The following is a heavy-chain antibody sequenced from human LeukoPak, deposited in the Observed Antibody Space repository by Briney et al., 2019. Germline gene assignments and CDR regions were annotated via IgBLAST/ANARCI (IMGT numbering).Heavy chain of an antibody. V-gene: IGHV4-34*01. J-gene: IGHJ3*02. D-gene: IGHD2-21*02. CDR3: ARFSRITPGDWGDAFDI. CDR2: IDDGGNT. Sequence: SETLSLTCSVYSGSFSDYFWSWIRQPPGKGLEWIGEIDDGGNTDYNPSLMSRVLVSMEKSKKQFYLVMGSVTAADTAVYYCARFSRITPGDWGDAFDIWSQGTTVIVSS. CDR1: SGSFSDYF.